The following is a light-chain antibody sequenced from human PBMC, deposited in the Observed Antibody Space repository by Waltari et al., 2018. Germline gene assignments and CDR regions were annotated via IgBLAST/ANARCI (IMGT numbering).Light chain of an antibody. CDR2: DQN. CDR1: SLSSYN. CDR3: HSRDASGVGGA. Sequence: TQDPAVSVAVGQTVRIPCQGDSLSSYNSSWYQQRPGPAPKLLLYDQNNRPSGVPGRFSGSSSDNTASLTIAGAQAEDEAYYYCHSRDASGVGGAFGGGTKLTVL. J-gene: IGLJ2*01. V-gene: IGLV3-19*01.